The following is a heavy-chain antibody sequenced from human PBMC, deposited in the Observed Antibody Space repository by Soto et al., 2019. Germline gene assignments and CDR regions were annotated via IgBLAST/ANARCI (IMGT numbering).Heavy chain of an antibody. J-gene: IGHJ4*02. CDR1: GFTCSSYW. CDR3: ARDYSSGGYDWVDY. D-gene: IGHD5-12*01. CDR2: IKQDGSEK. V-gene: IGHV3-7*04. Sequence: EVQLVESGGGLVQPGGSLRLSCAASGFTCSSYWMSWVRQAPGKGLEWVANIKQDGSEKYYVDSVKGRFTISRDNAKNSLYLQMNSLRAEDTAVYYCARDYSSGGYDWVDYWGQGTLVTVSS.